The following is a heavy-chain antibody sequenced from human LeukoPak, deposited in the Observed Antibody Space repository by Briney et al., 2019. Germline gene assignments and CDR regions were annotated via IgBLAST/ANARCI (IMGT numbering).Heavy chain of an antibody. CDR3: ARDRAQYCSSTSCQDWFDP. D-gene: IGHD2-2*01. CDR2: ISSSGSTI. Sequence: GGSLRLSCAASRFTFSDYYMSWIRQAPGKGLEWVSYISSSGSTIYYADSVKGRFTISRDKAKNSLYLQMNSLRAEDTAVYYCARDRAQYCSSTSCQDWFDPWGQGTLVTVSS. CDR1: RFTFSDYY. J-gene: IGHJ5*02. V-gene: IGHV3-11*01.